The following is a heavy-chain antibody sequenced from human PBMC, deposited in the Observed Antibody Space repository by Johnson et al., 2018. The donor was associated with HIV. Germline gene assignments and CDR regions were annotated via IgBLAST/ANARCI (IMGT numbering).Heavy chain of an antibody. Sequence: VQLVESGGGLVQPGGSLRLSCAASGFTFSSYWMSWVRQAPGKGLEWVSGINWNGGSTGYADSVKGRFTISRDNAKNSLYLHMNSLRAEDTALYYCARAGIVGATTAFDIWGQGTMVTVSS. CDR2: INWNGGST. V-gene: IGHV3-20*04. D-gene: IGHD1-26*01. CDR3: ARAGIVGATTAFDI. J-gene: IGHJ3*02. CDR1: GFTFSSYW.